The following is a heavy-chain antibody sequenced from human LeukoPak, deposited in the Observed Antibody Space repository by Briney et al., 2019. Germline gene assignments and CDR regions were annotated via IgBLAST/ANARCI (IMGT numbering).Heavy chain of an antibody. D-gene: IGHD2-15*01. V-gene: IGHV3-53*01. Sequence: GGSLRLSCAASGFNVSSNYMSWVRQAPGKGLEWVSVTYSGGSTYYADPVKGRFTISRDNSKNTLYLQMNSLRAEDTAVYYCARGGAQGYHLPYWGQGTRVTVSS. CDR3: ARGGAQGYHLPY. CDR1: GFNVSSNY. J-gene: IGHJ4*02. CDR2: TYSGGST.